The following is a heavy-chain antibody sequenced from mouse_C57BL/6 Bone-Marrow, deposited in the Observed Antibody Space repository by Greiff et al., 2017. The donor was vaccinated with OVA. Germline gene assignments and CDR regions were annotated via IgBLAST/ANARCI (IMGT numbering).Heavy chain of an antibody. CDR1: GFSLSTSGMG. J-gene: IGHJ4*01. CDR3: ARRGIYYGSYYAMDY. D-gene: IGHD2-2*01. Sequence: QVQLKESGPGILQSSQTLSLTCSFSGFSLSTSGMGVSWIRQPSGKGLEWLAHIYWDDDKRYNPSLKSRLTISKDTSRNQVFLKITSVDTADTATYYCARRGIYYGSYYAMDYWGQGTSVTVSS. V-gene: IGHV8-12*01. CDR2: IYWDDDK.